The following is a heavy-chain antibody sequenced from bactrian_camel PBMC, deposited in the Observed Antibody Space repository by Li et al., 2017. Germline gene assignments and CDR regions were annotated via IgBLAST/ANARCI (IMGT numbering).Heavy chain of an antibody. CDR2: MYIGGRRST. V-gene: IGHV3-3*01. CDR3: ATDGWRNMADPLAESEYNN. CDR1: TDRYSTYC. D-gene: IGHD1*01. J-gene: IGHJ4*01. Sequence: HVQLVESGGGSVQAGGSLNLSCKASTDRYSTYCMGWFRQSPGKEREGVAAMYIGGRRSTYYADSVKGRFTISRDNGDYTVALRMNSLKPEDTAIYYCATDGWRNMADPLAESEYNNWGQGTQVTVS.